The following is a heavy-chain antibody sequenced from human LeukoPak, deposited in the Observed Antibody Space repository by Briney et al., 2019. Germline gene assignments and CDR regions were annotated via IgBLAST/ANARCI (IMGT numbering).Heavy chain of an antibody. CDR2: ISYDGSNK. V-gene: IGHV3-30*18. J-gene: IGHJ4*02. CDR3: AKDVGPRAIARYYFDY. D-gene: IGHD2-21*01. Sequence: GGSLRLSCAASGFTFSSYAMHWVRQAPGKGLEWVAVISYDGSNKFYADSVKGRFTISRDNSKNMLYLQMNSLRAEDTAVYYCAKDVGPRAIARYYFDYWGQGTLGTVSS. CDR1: GFTFSSYA.